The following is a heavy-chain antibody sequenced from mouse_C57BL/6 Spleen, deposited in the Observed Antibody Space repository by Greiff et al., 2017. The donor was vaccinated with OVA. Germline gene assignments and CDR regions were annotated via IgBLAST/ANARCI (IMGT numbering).Heavy chain of an antibody. CDR3: ARSIYYGYDGWYFDV. J-gene: IGHJ1*03. D-gene: IGHD2-2*01. CDR2: IYPSDSET. CDR1: GYTFTNYW. Sequence: LVESGAELVRPGTSVKMSCKASGYTFTNYWIGWAKQRPGQGLEWIGNIYPSDSETHYNQKFKDKATLTVDKSSSTAYMQLSSLTSEDSAVYYCARSIYYGYDGWYFDVWGTGTTVTVSS. V-gene: IGHV1-61*01.